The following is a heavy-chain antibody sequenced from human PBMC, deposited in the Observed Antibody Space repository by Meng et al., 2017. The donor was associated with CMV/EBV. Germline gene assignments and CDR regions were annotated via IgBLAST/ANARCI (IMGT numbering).Heavy chain of an antibody. Sequence: FQASGYPFNGYDMHWVRQAPGQGLEWMGWINPSSGGTNFAQKFQGRVSMTRDTSISTAYMVLLRLRSDDTAVYYCARVLRQTSDFDDWGQGTLVTVSS. D-gene: IGHD1-7*01. CDR2: INPSSGGT. CDR3: ARVLRQTSDFDD. CDR1: GYPFNGYD. V-gene: IGHV1-2*02. J-gene: IGHJ4*02.